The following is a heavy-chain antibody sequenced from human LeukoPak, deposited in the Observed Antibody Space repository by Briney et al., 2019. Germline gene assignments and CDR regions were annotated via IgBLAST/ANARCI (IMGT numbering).Heavy chain of an antibody. J-gene: IGHJ5*02. CDR2: IKQDGSEK. V-gene: IGHV3-7*01. CDR1: GFTFSSYW. D-gene: IGHD6-13*01. Sequence: GGSLRLSCAASGFTFSSYWMSWVRQAPGKGLEWVANIKQDGSEKYYVDSVKGRFTISRDNAKNSLYLQMNSLRVEDTAVYYCARDRGSSSWNWFDPWGQGTLVTVSS. CDR3: ARDRGSSSWNWFDP.